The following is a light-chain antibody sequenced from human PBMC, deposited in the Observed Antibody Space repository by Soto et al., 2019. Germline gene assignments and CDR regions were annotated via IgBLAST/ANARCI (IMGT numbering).Light chain of an antibody. CDR3: QQYYSTPQT. CDR1: QSVLYSSNNKNY. CDR2: WAF. J-gene: IGKJ1*01. V-gene: IGKV4-1*01. Sequence: DIVMTQSPDSLAVSLGERATINCKSSQSVLYSSNNKNYLAWYQQKPGQPPKLLIYWAFTRESGVPDRFSGSGSGTDFTLTISSLQAEDVAVYYCQQYYSTPQTFGQGTKVEIE.